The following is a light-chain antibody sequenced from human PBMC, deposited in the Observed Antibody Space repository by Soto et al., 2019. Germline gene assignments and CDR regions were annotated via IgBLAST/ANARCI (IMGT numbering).Light chain of an antibody. CDR1: SSDVGAYNY. CDR2: EVS. V-gene: IGLV2-14*01. Sequence: QSALTQPASVSGSLGQSITISCTGTSSDVGAYNYVSWYQQQPGKAPKLMISEVSNRPSGVSNRFSGSKSGNKASLIISGLQAEDEADYYCCSFTRITTYVFGTGTKVTVL. J-gene: IGLJ1*01. CDR3: CSFTRITTYV.